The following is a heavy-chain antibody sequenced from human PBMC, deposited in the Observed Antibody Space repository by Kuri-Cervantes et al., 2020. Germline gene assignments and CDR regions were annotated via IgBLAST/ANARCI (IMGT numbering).Heavy chain of an antibody. CDR2: ISWSSGSI. Sequence: GGCLRLSCAGSGFTWDDYAMHWVRQAPGKGLEWVSGISWSSGSIGYGDYGKGRFTISRDNAKNSLYLQMNSLRAGDTAVYYCARGQLDYGDYGKGVRDAFDIWGQGTMVTVSS. CDR1: GFTWDDYA. CDR3: ARGQLDYGDYGKGVRDAFDI. J-gene: IGHJ3*02. D-gene: IGHD4-17*01. V-gene: IGHV3-9*01.